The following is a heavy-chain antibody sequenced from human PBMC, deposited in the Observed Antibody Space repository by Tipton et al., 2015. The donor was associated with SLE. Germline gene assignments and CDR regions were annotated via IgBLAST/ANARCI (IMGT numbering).Heavy chain of an antibody. Sequence: QSGAEVKKPGSSVKVSCKASGGTFSSYVISWVRQAPGQGLEWMGGIIPIFGTANYAQKFQGRVTITTDESTSTAYMELSSLRSEDTAVYYCASGDCSSTSCYRAEYFQHWGQGTLVTVSS. V-gene: IGHV1-69*05. CDR1: GGTFSSYV. D-gene: IGHD2-2*01. J-gene: IGHJ1*01. CDR3: ASGDCSSTSCYRAEYFQH. CDR2: IIPIFGTA.